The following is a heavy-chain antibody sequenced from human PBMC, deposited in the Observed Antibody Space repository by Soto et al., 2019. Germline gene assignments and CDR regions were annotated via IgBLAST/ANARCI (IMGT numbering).Heavy chain of an antibody. CDR1: GGSINSGAYY. J-gene: IGHJ4*02. V-gene: IGHV4-31*03. Sequence: QVQLQESGPGLVKPSQTLSLTCTVSGGSINSGAYYWNWIRQHPGKGLEWIGYIHFSGRTYYNPSLKSRVASSTDTSNNQFALRLSSVTAADTAVYYCARDQGVSYFVSWGQGALVTVSS. CDR3: ARDQGVSYFVS. CDR2: IHFSGRT. D-gene: IGHD2-8*01.